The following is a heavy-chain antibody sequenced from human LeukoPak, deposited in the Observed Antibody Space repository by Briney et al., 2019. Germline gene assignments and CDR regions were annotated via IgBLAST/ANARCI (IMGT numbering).Heavy chain of an antibody. CDR3: AREGSSGYGYYFDY. V-gene: IGHV3-23*01. D-gene: IGHD3-22*01. J-gene: IGHJ4*02. CDR1: GFTFSSYA. Sequence: GGSLRLSCAASGFTFSSYAMSWVRQGPGKGLEWVSEISGSGGIRYYADSVKGRFTLPRDNSKNTLYLQMNSLRAEDTAVYYCAREGSSGYGYYFDYWGQGTLVTVSS. CDR2: ISGSGGIR.